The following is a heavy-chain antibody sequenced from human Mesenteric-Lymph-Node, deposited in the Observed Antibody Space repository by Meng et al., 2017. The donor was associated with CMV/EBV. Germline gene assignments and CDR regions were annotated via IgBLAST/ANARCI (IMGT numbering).Heavy chain of an antibody. Sequence: GESLKISCTTSGFNFGDYAMSWVRQTPGKGLEWVGYIRSPVYGATTEYAASVRGRFIISRDESKSIVYLQMNSLKTEDTAVYFCTRGFRFCSSISCYTDWGQGTLVTVSS. CDR2: IRSPVYGATT. CDR1: GFNFGDYA. D-gene: IGHD2-2*02. CDR3: TRGFRFCSSISCYTD. V-gene: IGHV3-49*04. J-gene: IGHJ4*02.